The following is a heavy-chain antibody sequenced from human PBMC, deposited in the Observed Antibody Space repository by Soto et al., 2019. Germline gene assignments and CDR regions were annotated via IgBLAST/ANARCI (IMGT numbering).Heavy chain of an antibody. D-gene: IGHD6-13*01. CDR3: ARLQAAAGDNDLTFDY. J-gene: IGHJ4*02. Sequence: EVQLVQSGAEVKKPGESLRISCKGSGYSFTSYWISWVRQMPGKGLEWMGRIDPSDSYTNYSPSFQGHVTISADKSIXXAYQQWSSLKASDTAMYYCARLQAAAGDNDLTFDYWGQGTLVTVSS. V-gene: IGHV5-10-1*01. CDR2: IDPSDSYT. CDR1: GYSFTSYW.